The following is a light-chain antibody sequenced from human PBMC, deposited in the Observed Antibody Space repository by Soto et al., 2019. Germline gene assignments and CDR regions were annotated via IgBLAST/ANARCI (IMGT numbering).Light chain of an antibody. CDR2: GAS. CDR3: QQYKNWPQT. J-gene: IGKJ1*01. V-gene: IGKV3-15*01. CDR1: QSVSGN. Sequence: EIVMTQSPATLSVSPGERATLSCRASQSVSGNLAWYQQKPGQAPRLLIYGASTRATGIPARCSGSGSGAEFTLTISSLQSEDFGVDSCQQYKNWPQTFGQGTKVEI.